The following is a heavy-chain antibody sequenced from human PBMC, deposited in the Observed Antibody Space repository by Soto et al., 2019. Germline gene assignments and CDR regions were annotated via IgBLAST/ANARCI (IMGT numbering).Heavy chain of an antibody. V-gene: IGHV4-38-2*01. D-gene: IGHD2-2*01. J-gene: IGHJ4*02. Sequence: PSETLSLTCAVSGDSIRSSSYWGWIRQPPGKGLEWIGSIYSTGNTYYNPSLNSQVTISVDTSKNQFSLKLSSVTAADTAVYYCARVPDYWGQGTLVTVSS. CDR1: GDSIRSSSY. CDR3: ARVPDY. CDR2: IYSTGNT.